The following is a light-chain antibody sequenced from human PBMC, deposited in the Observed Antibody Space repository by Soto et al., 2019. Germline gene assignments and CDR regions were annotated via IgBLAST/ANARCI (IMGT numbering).Light chain of an antibody. CDR2: TND. CDR3: AVWDDSLRGWV. CDR1: FSNIGSNY. Sequence: QSVLNQPPSASGTPGQRVTISCSGRFSNIGSNYVYWYQQLPGTAPKLLIFTNDQRTSGVPGRFSGSKSGTSASLAISGLRSEDEADYYCAVWDDSLRGWVFGGGTKVTVL. V-gene: IGLV1-47*02. J-gene: IGLJ3*02.